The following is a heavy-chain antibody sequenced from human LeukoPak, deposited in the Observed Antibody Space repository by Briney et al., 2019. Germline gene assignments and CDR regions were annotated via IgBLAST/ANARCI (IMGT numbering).Heavy chain of an antibody. CDR3: ARGTSEMETISY. J-gene: IGHJ4*02. CDR1: GGTFSSYA. D-gene: IGHD5-24*01. CDR2: IIPIFGTA. V-gene: IGHV1-69*13. Sequence: ASVKVSCKASGGTFSSYAISWVRQAPGQGLEWMGGIIPIFGTANYAQKFQGRVTITADESTSTAYMELSSLRSEDTAVYYCARGTSEMETISYWGQGTLVTVFS.